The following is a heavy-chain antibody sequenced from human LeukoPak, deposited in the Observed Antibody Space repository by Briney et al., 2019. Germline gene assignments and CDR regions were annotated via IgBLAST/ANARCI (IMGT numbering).Heavy chain of an antibody. V-gene: IGHV1-2*02. CDR3: ATSSGYYVGYIRH. CDR2: INPNSGGT. Sequence: ASVKVSCKASGYTFTGYYMHWVRQAPGQGLEWMGWINPNSGGTNYAQKFQGRVTMTRDTSISTAYMELSSPRSDDTAVYYCATSSGYYVGYIRHWGQGTLVTVSS. CDR1: GYTFTGYY. J-gene: IGHJ1*01. D-gene: IGHD3-22*01.